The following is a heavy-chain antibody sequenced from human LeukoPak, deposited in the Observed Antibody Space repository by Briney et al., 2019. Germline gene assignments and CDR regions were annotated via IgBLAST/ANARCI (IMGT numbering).Heavy chain of an antibody. CDR2: INPNSGGT. V-gene: IGHV1-2*02. CDR3: AYQLGAIAEVSNWFDP. Sequence: ASVKVSCKASGYTFTGYYMHWVRQAPGQGLEWMGWINPNSGGTNYAQKFQGRVTMTRDTSISTAYMELSRLRSDDTAVYYCAYQLGAIAEVSNWFDPWGQGTLVTVSS. D-gene: IGHD2-2*01. CDR1: GYTFTGYY. J-gene: IGHJ5*02.